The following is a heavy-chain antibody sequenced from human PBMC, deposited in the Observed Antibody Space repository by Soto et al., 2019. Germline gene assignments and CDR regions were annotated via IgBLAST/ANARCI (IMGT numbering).Heavy chain of an antibody. CDR3: ARDLRSGYDTHFDY. Sequence: QVQLVQSGAEVKKPGASVKVSCKTSGYTFIGYFMHWVRQAPGQGLEWMGWINPKSGGTNYAQKFQGRVTMTRDTSLSTADMDLSRLRQDDTAVYYCARDLRSGYDTHFDYWGQGTLVTVSS. J-gene: IGHJ4*02. V-gene: IGHV1-2*02. CDR1: GYTFIGYF. CDR2: INPKSGGT. D-gene: IGHD5-12*01.